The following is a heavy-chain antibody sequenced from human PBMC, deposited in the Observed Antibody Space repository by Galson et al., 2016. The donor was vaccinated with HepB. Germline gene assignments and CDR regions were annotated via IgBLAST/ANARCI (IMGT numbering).Heavy chain of an antibody. D-gene: IGHD6-13*01. CDR3: AKDMSAGAAASGCFDC. J-gene: IGHJ4*02. Sequence: SLRLSCAASGFTFDEYAMHWVRQAPGKGLEWVSTISWNSGTIHYMDSVKGRFTTSRDNAKNSLYLQMDGLKTEDTALYYCAKDMSAGAAASGCFDCCGQGTLVTVSS. CDR2: ISWNSGTI. CDR1: GFTFDEYA. V-gene: IGHV3-9*01.